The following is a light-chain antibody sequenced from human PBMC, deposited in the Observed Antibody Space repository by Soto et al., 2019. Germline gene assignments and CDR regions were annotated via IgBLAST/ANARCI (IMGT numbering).Light chain of an antibody. J-gene: IGKJ1*01. CDR3: QQQNSYSRT. V-gene: IGKV1-5*03. Sequence: DIERTQSPATLSASAGDRATLTCRASQNINNRLAWYQKRPGKYPKLIVYWASTLDSGVPSRFSGSGSGTEFNLSISGLQTDDFATYDCQQQNSYSRTFGRGTKFDIK. CDR2: WAS. CDR1: QNINNR.